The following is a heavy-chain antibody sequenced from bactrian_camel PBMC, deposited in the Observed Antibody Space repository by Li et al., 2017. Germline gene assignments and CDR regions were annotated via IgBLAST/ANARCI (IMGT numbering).Heavy chain of an antibody. Sequence: HVQLVESGGGSVQAGGSLRLSCKPSGYMRRDMAWFRQVPGQPREGVATIFTEGGTTYYAGSLKGRFTISRDNVKNALHLEMNNLKTEDTAVYYCAADIGDSWRPSLPLPVFGYWARGPRSPSP. CDR1: GYMRRD. V-gene: IGHV3S54*01. D-gene: IGHD6*01. J-gene: IGHJ4*01. CDR2: IFTEGGTT.